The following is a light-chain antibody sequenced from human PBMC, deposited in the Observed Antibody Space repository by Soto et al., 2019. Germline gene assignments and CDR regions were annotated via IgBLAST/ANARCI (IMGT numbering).Light chain of an antibody. CDR3: QQYDNIPLT. CDR2: DAS. J-gene: IGKJ4*01. Sequence: IQFTQSPSSLSASVGDRVTITCRASQGISSYLAWHQQKPGKAPKLLIYDASNLETGVPSRFSGSGSGTDFTFTISSLQPEDIATYYCQQYDNIPLTFGGGTKVDNK. V-gene: IGKV1-33*01. CDR1: QGISSY.